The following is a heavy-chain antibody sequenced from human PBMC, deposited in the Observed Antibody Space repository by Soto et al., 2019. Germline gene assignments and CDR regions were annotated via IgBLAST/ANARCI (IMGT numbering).Heavy chain of an antibody. V-gene: IGHV1-69*06. Sequence: QVQLVQSGAEVKKPGSSVKVSCKASGGTFSSYAISWVRQAPGQGLEWMGGIIPIFGTANYAQKFQGRVTITADKSTSTAYMELSSLRSEDTDVYYCARGHMVRGVISYYYGMDVWGQGTTVTVSS. CDR3: ARGHMVRGVISYYYGMDV. J-gene: IGHJ6*02. D-gene: IGHD3-10*01. CDR2: IIPIFGTA. CDR1: GGTFSSYA.